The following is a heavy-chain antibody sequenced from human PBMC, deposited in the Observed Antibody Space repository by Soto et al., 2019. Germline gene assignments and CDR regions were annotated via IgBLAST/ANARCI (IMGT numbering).Heavy chain of an antibody. CDR1: GGTFSSYA. CDR3: ARRRGGGYNLYWYFDL. CDR2: IIPIFGTA. J-gene: IGHJ2*01. V-gene: IGHV1-69*12. Sequence: QVQLVQSGAEVKKPGSSVKVSCKASGGTFSSYAISWVRQAPGQGLEWMGGIIPIFGTANYAQKFQGRVTITADEATSTAYMERSSLRSEDTAVYYCARRRGGGYNLYWYFDLWGRGTLVTVSS. D-gene: IGHD5-12*01.